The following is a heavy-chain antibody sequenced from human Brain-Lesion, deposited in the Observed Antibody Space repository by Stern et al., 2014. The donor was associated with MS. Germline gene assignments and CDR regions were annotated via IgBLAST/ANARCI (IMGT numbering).Heavy chain of an antibody. J-gene: IGHJ4*02. CDR1: GGSISSSSYY. V-gene: IGHV4-39*01. Sequence: VQLVESGPGLVKPSETLSLTCTVSGGSISSSSYYWGWIRQPPGKGLEWIGSIYSRGSPSYNPSLKSRVTISMDTSKNQFSLRLSSVTAADTAVYFCAKLWLGELPESPFDYWGQGTLVTVSS. CDR2: IYSRGSP. D-gene: IGHD3-10*01. CDR3: AKLWLGELPESPFDY.